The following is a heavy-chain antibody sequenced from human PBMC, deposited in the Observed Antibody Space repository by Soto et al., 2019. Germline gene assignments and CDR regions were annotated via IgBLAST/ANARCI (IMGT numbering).Heavy chain of an antibody. V-gene: IGHV3-21*01. D-gene: IGHD5-12*01. Sequence: GGSLRLSCAASGFTFSSYSMNWVRQAPGKGLEWVSSISSSSSYIYYADSVKGRFTISRDNAKNSLYLQMNSLRAEDTAVYYCAREIVAEWGYYYGMDVWGQGTTVTVSS. J-gene: IGHJ6*02. CDR3: AREIVAEWGYYYGMDV. CDR1: GFTFSSYS. CDR2: ISSSSSYI.